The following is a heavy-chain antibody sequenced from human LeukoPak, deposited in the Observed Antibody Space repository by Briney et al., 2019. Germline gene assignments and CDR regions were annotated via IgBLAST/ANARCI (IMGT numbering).Heavy chain of an antibody. D-gene: IGHD2-2*01. Sequence: PETLSLTCTVSGGSISSYYWSWIRQPAGKGLEWIGRIYTSGSTNYNPSLKSRVTMSVDTSKNQFSLKLSSVTAADTAVYYCASERRYCSSTSCSDAFDIWGQGTMVTVSS. J-gene: IGHJ3*02. CDR3: ASERRYCSSTSCSDAFDI. V-gene: IGHV4-4*07. CDR2: IYTSGST. CDR1: GGSISSYY.